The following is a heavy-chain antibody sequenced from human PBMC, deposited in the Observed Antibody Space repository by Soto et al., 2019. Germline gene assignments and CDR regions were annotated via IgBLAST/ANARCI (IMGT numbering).Heavy chain of an antibody. CDR2: MRAKAFGGTT. CDR3: TREGSYTSPPYYYFYAMDV. V-gene: IGHV3-49*04. D-gene: IGHD2-2*01. CDR1: GFTFRDYA. Sequence: GGSLRLSCKGSGFTFRDYAISWVRQAPGKGLRWVGFMRAKAFGGTTEYATFVKGRFTISRDDSKSVAYLKMNSLETEDTAVYYCTREGSYTSPPYYYFYAMDVWGQGTRVTVSS. J-gene: IGHJ6*01.